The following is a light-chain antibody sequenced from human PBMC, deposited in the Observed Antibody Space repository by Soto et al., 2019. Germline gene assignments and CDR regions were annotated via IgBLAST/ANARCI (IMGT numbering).Light chain of an antibody. CDR1: QSINKW. J-gene: IGKJ2*01. V-gene: IGKV1-5*03. CDR3: QHYNGY. CDR2: EVS. Sequence: DIQMTQSPSTLFVSVGDTVTNTCRASQSINKWLAWYRQKPGKAPKLLIYEVSTLESGVPSRFSGSGSGTEFTLTISSLQPDDFATYYCQHYNGYFGQGTKVDIK.